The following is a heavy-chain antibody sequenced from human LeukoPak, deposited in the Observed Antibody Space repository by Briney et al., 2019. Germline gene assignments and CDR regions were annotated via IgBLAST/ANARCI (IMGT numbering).Heavy chain of an antibody. V-gene: IGHV1-69*13. D-gene: IGHD5-24*01. CDR1: GGTFGSYA. CDR2: IIPIFGTA. Sequence: SVKVSCKASGGTFGSYAISWVRQAPGQGLEWMGGIIPIFGTANYAQKFQGRVTITADESTSTAYMELSSLRSEDTAVYYCARVREMATLDFDYWGQGTLVTVSS. J-gene: IGHJ4*02. CDR3: ARVREMATLDFDY.